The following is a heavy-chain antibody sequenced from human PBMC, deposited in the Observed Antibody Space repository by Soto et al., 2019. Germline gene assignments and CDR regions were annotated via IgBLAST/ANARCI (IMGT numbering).Heavy chain of an antibody. J-gene: IGHJ4*02. CDR3: ARSPLSTAPTFDY. V-gene: IGHV4-31*03. Sequence: QVQLQESGPGLVKPSQTLSLTCTVSGGSISSGGYYWSWIRQHPGKGLEWIGYIYYSGSTYYNPSLNRRVSISVDTSKNQFSLALSSVTAADTAGYYWARSPLSTAPTFDYWGQGTLVTVSS. CDR2: IYYSGST. CDR1: GGSISSGGYY.